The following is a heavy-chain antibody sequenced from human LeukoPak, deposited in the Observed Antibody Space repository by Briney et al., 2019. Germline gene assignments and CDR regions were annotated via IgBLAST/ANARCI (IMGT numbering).Heavy chain of an antibody. D-gene: IGHD3-22*01. CDR2: ISAYNGNT. J-gene: IGHJ4*02. Sequence: ASVKVSCKASGYTFTSYGISWVRQAPGQGLEWMGWISAYNGNTNYAQKLQGRVTMTTDTSTSTAYMELRSLRSDDTAVYYCARVPIDYYDSSGLDYWGQGTLVTVSS. V-gene: IGHV1-18*01. CDR3: ARVPIDYYDSSGLDY. CDR1: GYTFTSYG.